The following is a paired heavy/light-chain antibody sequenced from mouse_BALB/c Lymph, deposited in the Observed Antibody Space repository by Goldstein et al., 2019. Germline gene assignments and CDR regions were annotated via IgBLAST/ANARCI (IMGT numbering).Light chain of an antibody. Sequence: DIKMTQSPSSMYASLGERVTITCKASQDIKSYLSWYQQKPWKSPKTLIYYATSLADGVPSRFSGSGSGQDYSLTISSLESDDTATYYCLQHGESPWTFGGGTKLEIK. CDR1: QDIKSY. CDR2: YAT. J-gene: IGKJ1*01. V-gene: IGKV14-126*01. CDR3: LQHGESPWT.
Heavy chain of an antibody. CDR1: GYTFTNYW. Sequence: QVQLQQSGAELVRPGTSVKISCKASGYTFTNYWLGWVKQRPGHGLEWIGDIYPGGGYTNYNEKFKGKATLTADTSSSTAYMQLSSLTSEDSAVYFCAKSLTGTAMDYWGQGTSVTVSS. J-gene: IGHJ4*01. D-gene: IGHD4-1*01. V-gene: IGHV1-63*02. CDR2: IYPGGGYT. CDR3: AKSLTGTAMDY.